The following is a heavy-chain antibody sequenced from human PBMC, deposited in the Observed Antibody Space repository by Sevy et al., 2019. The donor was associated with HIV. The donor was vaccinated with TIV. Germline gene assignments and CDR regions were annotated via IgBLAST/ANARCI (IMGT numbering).Heavy chain of an antibody. V-gene: IGHV3-72*01. CDR3: ATHAGIAAAGRVFDY. J-gene: IGHJ4*02. CDR1: GFTFSDHY. D-gene: IGHD6-13*01. Sequence: GGSLRLSCVASGFTFSDHYMERVRQAPGKGLEWVGRTRNKPDGYTTEYAASVKGRFTISRDESKNSLYVQMNSLKAEDTAVYYCATHAGIAAAGRVFDYWGQGTLVTVSS. CDR2: TRNKPDGYTT.